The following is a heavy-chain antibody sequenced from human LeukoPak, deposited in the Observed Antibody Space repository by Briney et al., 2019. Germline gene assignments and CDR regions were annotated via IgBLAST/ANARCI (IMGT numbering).Heavy chain of an antibody. Sequence: PGGSLRLSCAASAFTFSNHAMSWVRQAPGKGLEWVSVIYSGGSTYYADSVKGRFTISRDNSKNTLYLQMNSLRAEDTAVYYCASNGDDAFDIWGQGTMVTVSS. CDR2: IYSGGST. V-gene: IGHV3-53*01. CDR1: AFTFSNHA. J-gene: IGHJ3*02. CDR3: ASNGDDAFDI.